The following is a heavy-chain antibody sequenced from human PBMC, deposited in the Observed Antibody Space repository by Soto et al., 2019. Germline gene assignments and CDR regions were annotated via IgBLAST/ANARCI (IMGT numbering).Heavy chain of an antibody. CDR2: IIPIFGTA. CDR3: ARGNHRWLQLWYFDL. J-gene: IGHJ2*01. D-gene: IGHD5-12*01. CDR1: GGTFSSYT. Sequence: QVQLVQSGAEVKKPGSSVTVSCKASGGTFSSYTISWVRQAPGQGLEWMGGIIPIFGTANYAQKFQGRDKITGDESPSTAYMELSSRRSEDTAVYYCARGNHRWLQLWYFDLWGRGTLVTVSS. V-gene: IGHV1-69*12.